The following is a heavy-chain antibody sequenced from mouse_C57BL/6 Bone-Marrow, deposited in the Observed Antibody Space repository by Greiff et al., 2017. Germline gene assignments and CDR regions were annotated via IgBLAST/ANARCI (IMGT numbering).Heavy chain of an antibody. CDR2: INPYNGGT. J-gene: IGHJ2*01. V-gene: IGHV1-19*01. D-gene: IGHD1-1*01. CDR1: GYTFTDYY. Sequence: EVQLQQSGPVLVKPGASVKMSCKASGYTFTDYYMNWVKQSHGKSLEWIGVINPYNGGTSYNQKFKGKATLTVDKSSSTAYMELNSLTSEDSAVYYCARVGDYYGSSWGQGTTLTVSS. CDR3: ARVGDYYGSS.